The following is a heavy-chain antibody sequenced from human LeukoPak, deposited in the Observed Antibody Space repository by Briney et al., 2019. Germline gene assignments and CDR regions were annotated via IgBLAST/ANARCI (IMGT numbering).Heavy chain of an antibody. CDR1: GGSISSYY. CDR3: ARRVLGESSDDAFDI. D-gene: IGHD3-16*02. CDR2: IYYSGST. V-gene: IGHV4-59*08. Sequence: SETLSLTCTVSGGSISSYYWSWIRQPPGKGLEWIGYIYYSGSTNYNPSLKSRVTISVDTSKNQFSLKLSSVTAADTAVYYCARRVLGESSDDAFDIWGQGTMVTVSS. J-gene: IGHJ3*02.